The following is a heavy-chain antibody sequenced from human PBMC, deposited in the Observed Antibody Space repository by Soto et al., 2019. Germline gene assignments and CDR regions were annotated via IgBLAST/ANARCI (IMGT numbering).Heavy chain of an antibody. Sequence: EVQLVESGGGLIQPGHSLRLSCEASGFRFQDYAMHWVRQAPGEGLEWVSGISWNSNNIGYGDTVKGRFTISRDNVKNDLYLQMDSLRPDATAFYYCATAGGGPTDYIDYWGQGSLVTVSS. J-gene: IGHJ4*02. V-gene: IGHV3-9*01. CDR3: ATAGGGPTDYIDY. D-gene: IGHD3-16*01. CDR1: GFRFQDYA. CDR2: ISWNSNNI.